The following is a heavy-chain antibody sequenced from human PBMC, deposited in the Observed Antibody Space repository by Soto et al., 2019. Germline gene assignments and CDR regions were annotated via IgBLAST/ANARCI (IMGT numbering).Heavy chain of an antibody. CDR2: IFSNDEK. D-gene: IGHD6-13*01. CDR3: ALVYSSSWYGGWFDP. V-gene: IGHV2-26*04. CDR1: GFSLSNARMG. J-gene: IGHJ5*02. Sequence: GSGPTLVNPTETLTLTCTVSGFSLSNARMGVSWIRQPPGKALEWLAHIFSNDEKSYSTSLKSRLTISKDTSKSQVVLTMTNMDPVDTATYYCALVYSSSWYGGWFDPRGQRTLDTGSS.